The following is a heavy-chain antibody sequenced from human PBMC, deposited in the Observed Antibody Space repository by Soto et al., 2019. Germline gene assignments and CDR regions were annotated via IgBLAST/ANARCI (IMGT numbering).Heavy chain of an antibody. CDR3: AKSPRPTLLRFLDYGMDV. Sequence: SLRLSCAVSGFTFDDYGMHWVRLAPGKGLEWVTAISWKSDSIGYADSVKGRFTVSRDNAKNSLYLGVTSLRAEDTALYYCAKSPRPTLLRFLDYGMDVWGQGTTVTVSS. CDR1: GFTFDDYG. V-gene: IGHV3-9*01. D-gene: IGHD3-3*01. J-gene: IGHJ6*02. CDR2: ISWKSDSI.